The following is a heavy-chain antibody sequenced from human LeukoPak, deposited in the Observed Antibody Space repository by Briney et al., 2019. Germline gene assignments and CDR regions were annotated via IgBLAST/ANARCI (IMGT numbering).Heavy chain of an antibody. CDR3: AKYMPPAMQPFFDY. Sequence: GVSLRLSCAASGFTFSSYPMSWVREAPGEGAEWLSSISGGGSNTYYADSVKGRFTISRDDSKNTLYLQKNSLRAEDTAVYYCAKYMPPAMQPFFDYWGQGTLVTVSS. D-gene: IGHD2-2*01. J-gene: IGHJ4*02. CDR2: ISGGGSNT. CDR1: GFTFSSYP. V-gene: IGHV3-23*01.